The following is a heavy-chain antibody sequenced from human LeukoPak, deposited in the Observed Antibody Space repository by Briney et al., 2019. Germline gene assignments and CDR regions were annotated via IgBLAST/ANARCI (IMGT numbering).Heavy chain of an antibody. Sequence: GGSLRLSCTASGFTFGDYAMSWIRQAPGKGLEWVGFIRSKAYGETADYAASVKGRFTISRDDSKAIAYLQMNSLRAEDTAMYYCAKDAQLRSRWFDPWGQGTLVTVSS. V-gene: IGHV3-49*03. J-gene: IGHJ5*02. D-gene: IGHD2/OR15-2a*01. CDR2: IRSKAYGETA. CDR3: AKDAQLRSRWFDP. CDR1: GFTFGDYA.